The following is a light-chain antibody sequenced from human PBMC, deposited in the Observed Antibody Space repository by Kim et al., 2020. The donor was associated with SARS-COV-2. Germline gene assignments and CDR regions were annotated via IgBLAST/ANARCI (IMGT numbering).Light chain of an antibody. J-gene: IGKJ1*01. CDR1: QSVSNTY. CDR3: QQYYTSLSWT. V-gene: IGKV3-20*01. CDR2: GAS. Sequence: EIVLTQSPGTLSLSPGERATLSCRASQSVSNTYLAWYQQKPGQAPRLLIYGASNRATGIPERFRGSGSGTDFTLTISRLAPEDFAVYYCQQYYTSLSWTFGQGTKVDIK.